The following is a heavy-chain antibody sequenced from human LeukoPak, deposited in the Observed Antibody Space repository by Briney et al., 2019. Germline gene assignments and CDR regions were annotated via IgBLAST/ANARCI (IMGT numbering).Heavy chain of an antibody. J-gene: IGHJ4*02. Sequence: PGGSLRLSCAASGFTFDDYAMHWVRQAPGKGLEWVSGISWNSGSIGYADSVKGRFTISRDNAKNSLYLQMNSLRAEDTALYYCATSWEFGESPFRYWGQGTLVTVSS. CDR1: GFTFDDYA. D-gene: IGHD3-10*01. CDR3: ATSWEFGESPFRY. V-gene: IGHV3-9*01. CDR2: ISWNSGSI.